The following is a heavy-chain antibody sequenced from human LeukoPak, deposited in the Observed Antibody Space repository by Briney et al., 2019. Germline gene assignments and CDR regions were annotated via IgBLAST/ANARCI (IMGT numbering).Heavy chain of an antibody. CDR1: GGSINSSSYY. CDR3: AIVGFYYDSSAYFIDY. D-gene: IGHD3-22*01. Sequence: PSETLSLTCTVSGGSINSSSYYWGRIRQPPGKGLVWIGSSSYRGNTYYNPSLNSRITSSTDTPKNKFSLKLSSVTAADTAVYYCAIVGFYYDSSAYFIDYWGQGTLVTVSS. J-gene: IGHJ4*02. V-gene: IGHV4-39*01. CDR2: SSYRGNT.